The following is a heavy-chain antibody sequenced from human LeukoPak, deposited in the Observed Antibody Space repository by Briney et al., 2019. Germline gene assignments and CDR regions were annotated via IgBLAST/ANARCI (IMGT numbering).Heavy chain of an antibody. D-gene: IGHD6-13*01. CDR2: INPSGGST. V-gene: IGHV1-46*01. CDR1: GYTFTSYY. CDR3: ARGVSSWYGYYYYMDV. Sequence: ASVKVSCKASGYTFTSYYMHWVRQAPGQGLEWMGIINPSGGSTSYAQKFQGRVTMTRDMSTSTVYMELSSLRSEDTAVYYCARGVSSWYGYYYYMDVWGKGTTVTISS. J-gene: IGHJ6*03.